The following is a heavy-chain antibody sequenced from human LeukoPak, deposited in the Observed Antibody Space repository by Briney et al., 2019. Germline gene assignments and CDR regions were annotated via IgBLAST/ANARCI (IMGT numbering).Heavy chain of an antibody. J-gene: IGHJ5*02. Sequence: SETLSLTCAVYGGSFSGYYWSWIRQPPGKGLEGIGEINHSGSTNYNPSLKSRGTISVDTSKNQFSLKLSSVTAADTAVYYCARGHSSPASWFDPWGQGTLVTVSS. CDR3: ARGHSSPASWFDP. CDR1: GGSFSGYY. D-gene: IGHD6-13*01. V-gene: IGHV4-34*01. CDR2: INHSGST.